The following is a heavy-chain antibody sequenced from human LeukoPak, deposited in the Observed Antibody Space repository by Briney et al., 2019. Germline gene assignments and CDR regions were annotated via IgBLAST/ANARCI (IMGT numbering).Heavy chain of an antibody. J-gene: IGHJ4*02. V-gene: IGHV3-23*01. CDR3: AKDRAQQLVLDF. Sequence: GGSLRLSCAASGFTFSSYAMSWVRQAPGKGLEWVSAIIGSGSSTYYADSVKGRFTISRDNSKNTLFLQMNSLRADDTAVYYCAKDRAQQLVLDFWGQGTLVTVSS. CDR1: GFTFSSYA. D-gene: IGHD6-13*01. CDR2: IIGSGSST.